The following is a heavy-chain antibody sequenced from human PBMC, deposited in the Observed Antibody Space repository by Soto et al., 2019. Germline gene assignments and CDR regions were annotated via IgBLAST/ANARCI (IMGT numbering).Heavy chain of an antibody. CDR2: FSGSGGST. J-gene: IGHJ6*02. Sequence: EVQLLESGGGLVQPGGSLRLSCAASGFTFSSYAMSWVRQAPGKGLEWVSTFSGSGGSTYYADSVKGQFTISRDNSKNTLYLQMNSLRADDTAVYYCAKGGELLPYYGMDVWGQGTTVIVSS. D-gene: IGHD1-26*01. CDR1: GFTFSSYA. CDR3: AKGGELLPYYGMDV. V-gene: IGHV3-23*01.